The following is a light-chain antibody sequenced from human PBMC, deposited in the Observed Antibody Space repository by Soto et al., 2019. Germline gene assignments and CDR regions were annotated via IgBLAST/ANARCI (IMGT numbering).Light chain of an antibody. V-gene: IGKV3-20*01. CDR1: ESVASNY. J-gene: IGKJ1*01. CDR2: GAS. CDR3: HQYGRSPWT. Sequence: EIVLTQSPCTLSLSPGERATVSCRASESVASNYLAWYQHKPGQAPRLLFFGASNRATAIPDRFSGSGSGTDFTLTISRVEPEDFAVYYCHQYGRSPWTLGQGTKVDIK.